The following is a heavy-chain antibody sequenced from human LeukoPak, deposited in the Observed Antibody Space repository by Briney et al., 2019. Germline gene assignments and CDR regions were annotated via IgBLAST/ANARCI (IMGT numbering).Heavy chain of an antibody. CDR2: IHYSGST. Sequence: SQTLSLTCTVSGGSISSGGYYWSWIRQHPGKGLEWIGYIHYSGSTNYNPSLKSRVTISVDTSKNQFSLKLSSVTAADTAVYYCARGAQYCSSTSCYISDYWGQGTLVTVSS. CDR1: GGSISSGGYY. D-gene: IGHD2-2*01. J-gene: IGHJ4*02. CDR3: ARGAQYCSSTSCYISDY. V-gene: IGHV4-31*03.